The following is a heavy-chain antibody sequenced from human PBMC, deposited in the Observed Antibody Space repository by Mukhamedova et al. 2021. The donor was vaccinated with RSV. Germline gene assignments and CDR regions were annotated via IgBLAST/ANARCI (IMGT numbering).Heavy chain of an antibody. D-gene: IGHD1-26*01. Sequence: SRVTISVDTSKNQFSLKLSSVTAADTAVYYCAREGAARFPSYYYYGMDVWGQGTTFTVSS. V-gene: IGHV4-30-2*04. J-gene: IGHJ6*02. CDR3: AREGAARFPSYYYYGMDV.